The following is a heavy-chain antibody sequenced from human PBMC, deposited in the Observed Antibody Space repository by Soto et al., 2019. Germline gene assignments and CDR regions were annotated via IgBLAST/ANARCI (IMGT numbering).Heavy chain of an antibody. Sequence: GGSLRLSCAASGFTFSSYSMNWVRQAPGKGLEWVSYISSSSSTIYYADSVKGRFTISRDNAKNSLYLQMNSLRAEDTAVYYCARARYNWNDVPFDYWGQGTLVTVSS. CDR3: ARARYNWNDVPFDY. CDR1: GFTFSSYS. J-gene: IGHJ4*02. D-gene: IGHD1-20*01. CDR2: ISSSSSTI. V-gene: IGHV3-48*01.